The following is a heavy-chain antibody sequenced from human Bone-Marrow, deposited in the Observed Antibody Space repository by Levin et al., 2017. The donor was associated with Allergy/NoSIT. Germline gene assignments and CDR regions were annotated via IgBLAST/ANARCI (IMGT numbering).Heavy chain of an antibody. V-gene: IGHV4-34*01. CDR2: INHSGST. CDR1: GGSFSGSY. J-gene: IGHJ3*02. Sequence: SQTFSLTCAVYGGSFSGSYWSWIRQPPGKGLEWIGEINHSGSTNYNPSLKSRVTISVDTSKNQFSLKLSSVTAADTAVYYCAREGLEEGLVVTSAFDIWGQGTMVTVSS. CDR3: AREGLEEGLVVTSAFDI. D-gene: IGHD2-21*02.